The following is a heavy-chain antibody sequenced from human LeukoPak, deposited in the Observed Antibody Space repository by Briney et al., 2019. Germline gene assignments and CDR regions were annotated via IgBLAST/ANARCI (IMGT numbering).Heavy chain of an antibody. CDR2: ISAYNGNT. CDR1: GYTFTSYG. J-gene: IGHJ5*02. V-gene: IGHV1-18*01. CDR3: ARLTPPTRAFSGSTKFDP. D-gene: IGHD3-10*01. Sequence: ASVKVSCKASGYTFTSYGISWVRQAPGQGLEWMGWISAYNGNTNYAQKLQGRVTTTTDTSTSTAYMELRSLRSDDTAVYYCARLTPPTRAFSGSTKFDPWGQGTLVTVSS.